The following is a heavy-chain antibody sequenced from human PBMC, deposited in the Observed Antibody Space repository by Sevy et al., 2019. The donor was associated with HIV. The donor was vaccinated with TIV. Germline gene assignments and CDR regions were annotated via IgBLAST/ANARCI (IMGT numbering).Heavy chain of an antibody. V-gene: IGHV3-30*02. D-gene: IGHD6-13*01. CDR1: GFTFSNFG. CDR3: AKDLAGPGRRYFDY. CDR2: IRYDGSDK. Sequence: GGSLRLSCTASGFTFSNFGMHWVRQVPGKGLEWVTFIRYDGSDKYYAASVKGRFTISRDDSKNTLYLQMDSLRAEDTAVYYCAKDLAGPGRRYFDYWGQGTLVTVSS. J-gene: IGHJ4*02.